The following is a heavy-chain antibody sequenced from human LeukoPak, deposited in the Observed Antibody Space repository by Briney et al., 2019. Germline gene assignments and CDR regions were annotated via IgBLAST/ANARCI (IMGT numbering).Heavy chain of an antibody. CDR1: GFTFRNYA. J-gene: IGHJ4*02. CDR3: AKTTAGNSSGRYPGWPVDY. CDR2: ISGRGGDT. D-gene: IGHD6-19*01. V-gene: IGHV3-23*01. Sequence: GGSLRLFCAASGFTFRNYAIYWVRQAPGKGLEWVSGISGRGGDTYFADSVKGRFTIYRDHSKNTVFLQMVSLRAEDTAVYYCAKTTAGNSSGRYPGWPVDYWGQGTLVTVSS.